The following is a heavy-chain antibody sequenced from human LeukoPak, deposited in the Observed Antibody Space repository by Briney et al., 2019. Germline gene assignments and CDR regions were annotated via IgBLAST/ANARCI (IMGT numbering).Heavy chain of an antibody. CDR1: GYTFTNYG. CDR2: ISSYNGNT. V-gene: IGHV1-18*01. D-gene: IGHD2-21*02. J-gene: IGHJ4*02. Sequence: ASVKVSCKGSGYTFTNYGFNWVRQAPGQGLEWMGWISSYNGNTEYAQNLQGRVSMTTDTSTNTAYMELRSLRSDDTAVYYCARDAAYCGDDCYRNYFDYWGQGTLVTVSS. CDR3: ARDAAYCGDDCYRNYFDY.